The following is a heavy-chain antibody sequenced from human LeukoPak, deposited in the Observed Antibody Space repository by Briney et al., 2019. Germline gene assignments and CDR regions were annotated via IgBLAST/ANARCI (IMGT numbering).Heavy chain of an antibody. Sequence: GESLKISCEGSGYSFTSYWIGWVRQMPGKGLEWMGIIYPDDSEIRYSPSFQGQVTISADKSISTAYLQWSSLKASDTAIYYCARQTGVGSFDHWGRGTLVTVSS. CDR1: GYSFTSYW. J-gene: IGHJ4*02. CDR2: IYPDDSEI. D-gene: IGHD7-27*01. CDR3: ARQTGVGSFDH. V-gene: IGHV5-51*01.